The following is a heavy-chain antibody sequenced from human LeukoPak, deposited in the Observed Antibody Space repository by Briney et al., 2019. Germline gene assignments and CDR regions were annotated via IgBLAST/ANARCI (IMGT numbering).Heavy chain of an antibody. J-gene: IGHJ4*02. Sequence: GGSLRLSCAASGFTFSSYWMHWVRQAPGKGLVWVSRIHSDGSITNYADSVKGRFTISRDNAKNLLFLQMNSLRAEDTAVYYCARDQGTTVLKRYFDYWGQGTLVTVSS. CDR1: GFTFSSYW. CDR2: IHSDGSIT. D-gene: IGHD4-23*01. V-gene: IGHV3-74*01. CDR3: ARDQGTTVLKRYFDY.